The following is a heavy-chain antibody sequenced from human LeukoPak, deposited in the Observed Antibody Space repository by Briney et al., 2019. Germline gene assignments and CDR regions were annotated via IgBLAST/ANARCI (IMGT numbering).Heavy chain of an antibody. D-gene: IGHD4-17*01. CDR2: INHSGST. CDR3: ARVYYGESPDY. CDR1: GGSFSGYY. Sequence: PSETLSLTCAVYGGSFSGYYWSWIRQPPGKGLERIGEINHSGSTNYNPSLKSRVTISVDTSKNQFSLKLSSVTAADTAVYYCARVYYGESPDYWGQGTLVTVSS. V-gene: IGHV4-34*01. J-gene: IGHJ4*02.